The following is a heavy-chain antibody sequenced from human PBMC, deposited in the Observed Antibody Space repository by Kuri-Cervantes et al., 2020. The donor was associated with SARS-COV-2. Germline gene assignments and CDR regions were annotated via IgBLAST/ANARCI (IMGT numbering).Heavy chain of an antibody. CDR1: GYTFTSYG. Sequence: ASVKVSCKASGYTFTSYGISWVRQAPGQGLEWMGWISAYNGNTNYAQKLQGRVTITTDESTSTAYMELSSLRSEDTAVYYCASCTSCYFGDYRVTFDYWGQGTLVTGSS. J-gene: IGHJ4*02. CDR2: ISAYNGNT. CDR3: ASCTSCYFGDYRVTFDY. V-gene: IGHV1-18*01. D-gene: IGHD2-2*01.